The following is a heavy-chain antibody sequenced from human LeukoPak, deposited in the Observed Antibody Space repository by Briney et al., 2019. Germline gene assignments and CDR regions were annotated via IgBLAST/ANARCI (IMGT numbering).Heavy chain of an antibody. CDR2: INPNSGGT. CDR1: GYTFTGYY. D-gene: IGHD3-22*01. CDR3: ARDLSSGYWDAFDI. J-gene: IGHJ3*02. Sequence: ASVKVSCKASGYTFTGYYMHWVRQAPGQGLEWMGWINPNSGGTNYAQKFQGRVTMTTDTSTSTAYMELRSLRSDDTAVYYCARDLSSGYWDAFDIWGQGTMVTVSS. V-gene: IGHV1-2*02.